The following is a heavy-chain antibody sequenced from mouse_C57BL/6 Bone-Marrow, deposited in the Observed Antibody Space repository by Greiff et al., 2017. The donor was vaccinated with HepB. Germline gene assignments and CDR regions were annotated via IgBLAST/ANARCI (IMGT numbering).Heavy chain of an antibody. V-gene: IGHV8-12*01. CDR2: IYWDDDK. D-gene: IGHD1-1*01. Sequence: QVTLKVSGPGILQSSQSLSLTCSFSGFSLSTSGMGVSWIRQPSGKGLEWLAHIYWDDDKRYNPSLKSRHTISKDTSRNQVFLKITSVDTADTAKYYCARRGAITTVVATRYFDVWGTGTTVTVSS. CDR1: GFSLSTSGMG. J-gene: IGHJ1*03. CDR3: ARRGAITTVVATRYFDV.